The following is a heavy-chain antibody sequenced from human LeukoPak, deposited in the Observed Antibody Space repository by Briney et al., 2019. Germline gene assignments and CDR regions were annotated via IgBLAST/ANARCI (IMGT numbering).Heavy chain of an antibody. V-gene: IGHV4-34*01. CDR3: ARGPSLWSGYFSYDY. Sequence: PSETLSLTCAVYGGSFSGYYWSWIRRPPGKGLEWIGEIKHSGSTNYNPSLKSRVTISVDTSKNQFSLKLSSVTAADTAVYYCARGPSLWSGYFSYDYWGQGTLVTVSS. J-gene: IGHJ4*02. CDR2: IKHSGST. CDR1: GGSFSGYY. D-gene: IGHD3-3*01.